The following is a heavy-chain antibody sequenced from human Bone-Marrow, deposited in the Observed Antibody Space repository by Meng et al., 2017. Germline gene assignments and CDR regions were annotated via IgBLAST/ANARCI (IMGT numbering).Heavy chain of an antibody. V-gene: IGHV4-34*01. D-gene: IGHD1-26*01. CDR1: GGSFNGYY. Sequence: QVQLQQWGAGLLKPSETLSLTCAVYGGSFNGYYWSWIRQPPGKGLEWIGEISHSGSTYYNPSLKSRVTISLDTSKNQFSLQLNSVTPEDTAVYYCARVGPEGSLDYWGQGTLVTVSS. CDR3: ARVGPEGSLDY. CDR2: ISHSGST. J-gene: IGHJ4*02.